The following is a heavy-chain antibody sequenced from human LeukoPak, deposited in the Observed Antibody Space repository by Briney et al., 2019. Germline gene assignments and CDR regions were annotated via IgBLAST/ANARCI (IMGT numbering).Heavy chain of an antibody. D-gene: IGHD3-10*02. CDR3: AELGVTMIGGV. CDR2: ISYSSSNI. V-gene: IGHV3-21*01. CDR1: GFTFDYYN. Sequence: KAGGSLRLSCAASGFTFDYYNMNWVRQAPGKGLEWVSSISYSSSNIYYADSVKGRFTISRDNAKSSLYLQMNSLRAEDTAVYYCAELGVTMIGGVWGKGTTVTISS. J-gene: IGHJ6*04.